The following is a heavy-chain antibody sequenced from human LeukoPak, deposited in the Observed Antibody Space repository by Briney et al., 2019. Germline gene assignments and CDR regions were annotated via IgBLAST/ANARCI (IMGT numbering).Heavy chain of an antibody. J-gene: IGHJ4*02. CDR2: ISSSGSTI. CDR1: GFTFSDYY. Sequence: SGGSLRLSCAASGFTFSDYYMSWIRQAPGKGLEWVSYISSSGSTIYYADSVKGRFTISRDNAKNSLYLQMNSLRAEDTAVYYCARGRTYYDFWSGYHTPDYFGYWGQGTLVTVSS. V-gene: IGHV3-11*01. D-gene: IGHD3-3*01. CDR3: ARGRTYYDFWSGYHTPDYFGY.